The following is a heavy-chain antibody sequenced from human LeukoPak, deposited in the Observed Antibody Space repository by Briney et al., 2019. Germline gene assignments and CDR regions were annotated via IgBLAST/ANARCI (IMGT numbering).Heavy chain of an antibody. CDR1: GYGFPSYW. D-gene: IGHD3-10*01. V-gene: IGHV5-51*01. J-gene: IGHJ5*02. Sequence: GESLKISCKGSGYGFPSYWIGWVRQMPGKGLEWMGIISPGDSDTTYSPSFQGQVTVSADKSISTAYLQWSSLKASDNAMYYCARRGVNWFDLWGQGTLVTVSS. CDR2: ISPGDSDT. CDR3: ARRGVNWFDL.